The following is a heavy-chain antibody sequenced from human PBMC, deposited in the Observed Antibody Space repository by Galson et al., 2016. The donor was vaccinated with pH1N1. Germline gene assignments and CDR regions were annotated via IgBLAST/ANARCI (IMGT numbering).Heavy chain of an antibody. CDR3: ARALFYDGDLVDFYFDS. Sequence: SLRLSCAASGFSLSHYYMHWVRQAPGKGLEWVAVTSRDDSKKSYAESVTGRITISRANSRSTIYLQMDSLRPEDTGVYCCARALFYDGDLVDFYFDSWDQGTLVTVSS. V-gene: IGHV3-30*04. CDR1: GFSLSHYY. D-gene: IGHD2/OR15-2a*01. J-gene: IGHJ4*02. CDR2: TSRDDSKK.